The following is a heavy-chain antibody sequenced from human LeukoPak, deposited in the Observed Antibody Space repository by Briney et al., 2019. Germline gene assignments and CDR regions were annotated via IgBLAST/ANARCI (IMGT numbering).Heavy chain of an antibody. J-gene: IGHJ4*02. CDR3: ARVLGYCSSTSCPQEYYFDY. D-gene: IGHD2-2*01. Sequence: TSETLSLTCAVSGYSISSGYYWGWIRQPPGKGLEWIGYIYYSGSTYYNPSLKSRVTISVDTSKNQFSLKLSSVTAADTAVYYCARVLGYCSSTSCPQEYYFDYWGQGTLVTVSS. CDR2: IYYSGST. CDR1: GYSISSGYY. V-gene: IGHV4-38-2*01.